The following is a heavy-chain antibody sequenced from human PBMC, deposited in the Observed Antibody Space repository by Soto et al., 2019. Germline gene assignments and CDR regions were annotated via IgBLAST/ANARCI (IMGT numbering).Heavy chain of an antibody. V-gene: IGHV3-21*01. CDR2: ISSSSSYI. CDR1: GFTFSSYS. Sequence: EVQLVESGGGLVKPGGSLRLSCAASGFTFSSYSMNWVRQAPGKGLEWVSSISSSSSYIYYADSVKGRFTISRDNAKNSLYLQMNSLRAEDTAVYYCAREHLWYYYDSSGYWEPWGQGTLVTVSS. J-gene: IGHJ5*02. CDR3: AREHLWYYYDSSGYWEP. D-gene: IGHD3-22*01.